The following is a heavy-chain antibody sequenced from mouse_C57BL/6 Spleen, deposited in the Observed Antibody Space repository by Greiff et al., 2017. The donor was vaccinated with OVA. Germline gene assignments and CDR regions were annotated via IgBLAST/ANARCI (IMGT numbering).Heavy chain of an antibody. CDR2: IDPSDSYT. CDR1: GYTFTSYW. V-gene: IGHV1-50*01. D-gene: IGHD3-1*01. J-gene: IGHJ2*01. CDR3: ARSGGNYFDY. Sequence: QVQLQQPGAELVKPGASVKLSCKASGYTFTSYWMQWVKQRPGQGLEWIGEIDPSDSYTNYNQKFKAKATLTVDTSSSTAYMQLSSLTSEDSAVYYCARSGGNYFDYWGQGTTLTVSS.